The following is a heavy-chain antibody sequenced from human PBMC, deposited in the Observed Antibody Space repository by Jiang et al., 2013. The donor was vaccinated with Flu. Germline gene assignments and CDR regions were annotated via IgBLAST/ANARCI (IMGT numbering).Heavy chain of an antibody. V-gene: IGHV4-61*02. J-gene: IGHJ3*02. Sequence: GSGLVKPSQTLSLTCTVSGGSISSGSYYWSWIRQPAGKGLEWIGRIYTSGSTNYNPSLKSRVTISVDTSKNQFSLKLSSVTAADTAVYYCASYRDQPRDGYNLRRGHRRVGFAFDIVGPRDNGHRLF. CDR3: ASYRDQPRDGYNLRRGHRRVGFAFDI. CDR2: IYTSGST. CDR1: GGSISSGSYY. D-gene: IGHD5-24*01.